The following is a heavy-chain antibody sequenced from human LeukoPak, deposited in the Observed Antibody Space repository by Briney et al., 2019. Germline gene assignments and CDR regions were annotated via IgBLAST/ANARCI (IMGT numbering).Heavy chain of an antibody. J-gene: IGHJ4*02. V-gene: IGHV3-30*18. Sequence: GGSLRLSCAASGFTFRNYVIHWVRQAPGKGLEWVAVTSSDLNVKLYADSVKGRFTISRDNSKNTLYLQMNSLRAEDTAVYYCAKDRAARAGYHFDYWGQGTLVTVSS. D-gene: IGHD6-6*01. CDR2: TSSDLNVK. CDR3: AKDRAARAGYHFDY. CDR1: GFTFRNYV.